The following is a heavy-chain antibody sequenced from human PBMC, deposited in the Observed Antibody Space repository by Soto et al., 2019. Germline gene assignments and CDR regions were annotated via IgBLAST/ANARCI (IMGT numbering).Heavy chain of an antibody. CDR3: ARVYPRGLLVVVVAATRVGVFDY. CDR1: GYTFTSYG. D-gene: IGHD2-15*01. V-gene: IGHV1-18*01. CDR2: ISAYNGNT. J-gene: IGHJ4*02. Sequence: ASVKVSCKASGYTFTSYGISWVRQAPGQGLEWMGWISAYNGNTNYAQKLQGRVTMTTDTSTSTAYMELRSLRSDDTAVYYCARVYPRGLLVVVVAATRVGVFDYWGQGTLVTVSS.